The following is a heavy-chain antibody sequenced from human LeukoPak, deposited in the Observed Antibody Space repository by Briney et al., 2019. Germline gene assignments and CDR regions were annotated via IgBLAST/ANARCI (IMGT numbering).Heavy chain of an antibody. V-gene: IGHV3-33*06. D-gene: IGHD6-19*01. CDR3: AKGFSFSNGWSFDY. Sequence: GGSLRLSCEASGFTFSNYGMHWVRQAPGRGLEWVAIIWYDGSNKYYVNSVKGRFTISRDNSKNTLYLQMNSLRAEDTAVYYCAKGFSFSNGWSFDYWGQGTLVTVSS. J-gene: IGHJ4*02. CDR2: IWYDGSNK. CDR1: GFTFSNYG.